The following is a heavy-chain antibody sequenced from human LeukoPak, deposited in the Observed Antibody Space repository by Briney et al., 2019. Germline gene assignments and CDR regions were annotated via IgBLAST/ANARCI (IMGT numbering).Heavy chain of an antibody. Sequence: ASVKVSCKASGYTFTSYYMHWVRQAPGQGLEWMGIFNPSGGSTSYAQKFQGRVTMTRDMSTSTVYMELSSLRSEDTAVYYCARDLERAVAGRLFDYWGQGTLVTVSS. D-gene: IGHD6-19*01. J-gene: IGHJ4*02. CDR2: FNPSGGST. CDR3: ARDLERAVAGRLFDY. V-gene: IGHV1-46*01. CDR1: GYTFTSYY.